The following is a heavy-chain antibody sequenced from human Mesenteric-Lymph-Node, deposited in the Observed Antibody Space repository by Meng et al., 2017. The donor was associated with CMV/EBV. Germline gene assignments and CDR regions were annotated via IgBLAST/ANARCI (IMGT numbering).Heavy chain of an antibody. CDR1: GFTSDDYA. D-gene: IGHD5-18*01. Sequence: SLKISCAASGFTSDDYAMHWVRQAPGRGLEWVAGVNWWSTDIRYADSVRGRFTVSRDNTKNSLYLQMNSLRVEDTATYYCARDVGHPYSRFDPWGQGTLVTVSS. CDR2: VNWWSTDI. CDR3: ARDVGHPYSRFDP. J-gene: IGHJ5*02. V-gene: IGHV3-9*02.